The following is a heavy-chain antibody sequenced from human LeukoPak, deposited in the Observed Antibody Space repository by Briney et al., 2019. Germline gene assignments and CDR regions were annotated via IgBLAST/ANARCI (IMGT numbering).Heavy chain of an antibody. CDR2: INPNSGGT. J-gene: IGHJ5*02. CDR3: ARGPARGNWFDP. Sequence: TSVKVSCKASGYTFTGYYMHWVRQAPGQGLEWMGWINPNSGGTNYAQKFQGRVTMTRDTSISTAYMELSRLRSDDTAVYYCARGPARGNWFDPWGQGTLVTVSS. V-gene: IGHV1-2*02. CDR1: GYTFTGYY.